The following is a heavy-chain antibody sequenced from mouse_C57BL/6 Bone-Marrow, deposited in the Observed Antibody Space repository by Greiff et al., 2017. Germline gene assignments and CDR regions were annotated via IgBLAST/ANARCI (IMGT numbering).Heavy chain of an antibody. J-gene: IGHJ1*03. Sequence: EVKLQQSGPELVKPGASVKISCKASGYTFTDYYMNWVKQSHGKSLEWIGDINPNNGGTSYNQKFKGKATLTVDKSSSTAYMELRSLTSEDSAVYYCARSNTTVVARWFDVWGTGTTVTVSS. D-gene: IGHD1-1*01. CDR1: GYTFTDYY. CDR2: INPNNGGT. V-gene: IGHV1-26*01. CDR3: ARSNTTVVARWFDV.